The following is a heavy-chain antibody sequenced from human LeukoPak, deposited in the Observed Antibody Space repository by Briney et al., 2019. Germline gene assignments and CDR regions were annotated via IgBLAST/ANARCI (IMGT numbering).Heavy chain of an antibody. Sequence: GASVKVSCKASGYTFTGYYMHWVRQAPGQGLEWMGWINPNSGGTNYAQKVQGRVTMTRDTSISTAYMELSRLRSDDTAVYYCARDYGGNLDAFDIWGQGIMVTVSS. CDR1: GYTFTGYY. CDR3: ARDYGGNLDAFDI. CDR2: INPNSGGT. D-gene: IGHD4-23*01. V-gene: IGHV1-2*02. J-gene: IGHJ3*02.